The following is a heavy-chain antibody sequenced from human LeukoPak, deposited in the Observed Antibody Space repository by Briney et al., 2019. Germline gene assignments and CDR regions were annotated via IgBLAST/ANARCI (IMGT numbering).Heavy chain of an antibody. CDR2: INPSGGST. CDR3: ARPESLLWFGELSGGLDY. D-gene: IGHD3-10*01. J-gene: IGHJ4*02. CDR1: GYTFSSYY. V-gene: IGHV1-46*01. Sequence: ASVKVPCMASGYTFSSYYMHWVRQAPGQGLEWMGIINPSGGSTSYAQKFQGRVTMTRDTSTSTVYMELSSLRSEDTAVYYCARPESLLWFGELSGGLDYWGQGTLVTVSS.